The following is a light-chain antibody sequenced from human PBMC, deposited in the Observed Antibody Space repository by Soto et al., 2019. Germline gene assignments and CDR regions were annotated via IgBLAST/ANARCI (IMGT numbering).Light chain of an antibody. V-gene: IGKV3-20*01. CDR2: DVS. Sequence: EIVLTQSPGTLSLSPGERATLSCRSSQSVSSNYLAWYQQKPDQAPRLLIYDVSGRATGIPDRFSGSGSGTDFTLTISRLEPEDFEVYYCQQYGSSPTFGQGTKVEIK. J-gene: IGKJ1*01. CDR1: QSVSSNY. CDR3: QQYGSSPT.